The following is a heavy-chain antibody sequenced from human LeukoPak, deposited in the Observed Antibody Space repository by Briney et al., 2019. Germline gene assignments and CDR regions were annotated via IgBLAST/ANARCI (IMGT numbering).Heavy chain of an antibody. Sequence: GGSLRLSCAASGFTFSSYEMNWVRQAPGKGLEWVSAISGSGGSTYYADSVKGRFTISRDNSKNTLYLQMNSLRAEDTAVYYCAKDGDIVVVVAATHFDYWGQGTLVTVSS. J-gene: IGHJ4*02. V-gene: IGHV3-23*01. D-gene: IGHD2-15*01. CDR1: GFTFSSYE. CDR3: AKDGDIVVVVAATHFDY. CDR2: ISGSGGST.